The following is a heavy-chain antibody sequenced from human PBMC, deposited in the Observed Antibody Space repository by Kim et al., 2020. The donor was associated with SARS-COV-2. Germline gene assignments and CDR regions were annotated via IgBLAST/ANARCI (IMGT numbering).Heavy chain of an antibody. CDR3: ARMMAVKSVTIFGVVSRGYYYYMDV. Sequence: SETLSLTCAVSGVSISSSHWWSWVRQPPGKGLEWIGEIYHRGSTNYNPSLKIRVTISVDKSKNQFSLKLSSVTAADTAVYYCARMMAVKSVTIFGVVSRGYYYYMDVWGKGTTVTVSS. D-gene: IGHD3-3*01. CDR1: GVSISSSHW. J-gene: IGHJ6*03. V-gene: IGHV4-4*02. CDR2: IYHRGST.